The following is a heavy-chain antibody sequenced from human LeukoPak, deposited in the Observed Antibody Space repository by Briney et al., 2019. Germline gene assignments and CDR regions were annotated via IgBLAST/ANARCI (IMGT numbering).Heavy chain of an antibody. CDR1: GGSISSYY. Sequence: SETLSLTCTVSGGSISSYYWSWIRQPPGKGLEWIGYIYYSGSTNYNPSLKSRVTISVDTSKKHLSLKLSSVTAADTAVYYCARGPSDSYGMGVWGQGATVTVSS. V-gene: IGHV4-59*01. CDR2: IYYSGST. J-gene: IGHJ6*02. CDR3: ARGPSDSYGMGV.